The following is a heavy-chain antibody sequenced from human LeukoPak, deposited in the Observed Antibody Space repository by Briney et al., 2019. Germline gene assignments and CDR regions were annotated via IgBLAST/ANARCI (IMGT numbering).Heavy chain of an antibody. V-gene: IGHV3-21*01. CDR2: ISSSSSYI. CDR1: GFTFSSYT. Sequence: GGSLRLSCAASGFTFSSYTMSWVRQAPGKGLEWVSSISSSSSYIYYADSVKGRFTISRDNAKNSLYLQMNSLRAEYTAVYYCARAHQYSSSSNYWGQGTLVTVSS. J-gene: IGHJ4*02. D-gene: IGHD6-6*01. CDR3: ARAHQYSSSSNY.